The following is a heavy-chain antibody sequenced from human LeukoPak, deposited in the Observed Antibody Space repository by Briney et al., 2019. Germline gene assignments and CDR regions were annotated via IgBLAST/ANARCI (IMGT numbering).Heavy chain of an antibody. Sequence: PGRSLRLSCAASGFTFSSYGMHWVRQVPGKGLECLANIKEDGSETYYADSVKGRFIISRDNPKNLLFLQINSLRVEDTAVYYCARADSTRDAFDIWGQGTMVTVSS. J-gene: IGHJ3*02. CDR1: GFTFSSYG. CDR3: ARADSTRDAFDI. CDR2: IKEDGSET. D-gene: IGHD2-2*01. V-gene: IGHV3-7*01.